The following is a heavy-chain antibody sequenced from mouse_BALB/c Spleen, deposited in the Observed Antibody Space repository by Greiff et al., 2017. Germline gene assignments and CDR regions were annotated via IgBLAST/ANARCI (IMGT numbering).Heavy chain of an antibody. Sequence: EVHLVESGGDLVKPGGSLKLSCAASGFTFSSYGMSWVRQTPDKRLEWVATISSGGSYTYYPDSVKGRFTISRDNAKNTLYLQMSSLKSEDTAMYYCARQSTTVQFAYWGQGTLVTVSA. CDR3: ARQSTTVQFAY. CDR1: GFTFSSYG. CDR2: ISSGGSYT. V-gene: IGHV5-6*01. J-gene: IGHJ3*01. D-gene: IGHD1-1*01.